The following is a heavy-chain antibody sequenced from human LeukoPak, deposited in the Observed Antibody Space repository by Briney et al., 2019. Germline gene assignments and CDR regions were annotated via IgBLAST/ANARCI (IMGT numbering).Heavy chain of an antibody. CDR2: ISGSGGST. V-gene: IGHV3-23*01. Sequence: PGGSLRLSCAASGFTFSNAWMSWVRQAPGKGLEWVSAISGSGGSTYYADSVKGRFTISRDNSKNTLYLQMNSLRAEDTAVYYCAKAADVNYYDSSGSMDVWGKGTTVTVSS. CDR3: AKAADVNYYDSSGSMDV. CDR1: GFTFSNAW. D-gene: IGHD3-22*01. J-gene: IGHJ6*04.